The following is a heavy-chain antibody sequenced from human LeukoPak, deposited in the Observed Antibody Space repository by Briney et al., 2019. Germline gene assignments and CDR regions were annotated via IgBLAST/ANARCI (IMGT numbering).Heavy chain of an antibody. Sequence: PSETLSLTCAVSTDSISSSHWWSWVRQPPGKGLEWIGEIYHSGNTNYNPSLKSRVTMSVDKAKNQFSLKLTSVTAADTAAYYCARESNSALPAFDFWGQGILVTVSS. CDR1: TDSISSSHW. CDR3: ARESNSALPAFDF. V-gene: IGHV4-4*02. CDR2: IYHSGNT. J-gene: IGHJ4*02. D-gene: IGHD2/OR15-2a*01.